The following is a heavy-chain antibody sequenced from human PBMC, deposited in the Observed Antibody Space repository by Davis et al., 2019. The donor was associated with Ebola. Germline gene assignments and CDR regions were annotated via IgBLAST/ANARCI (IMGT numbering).Heavy chain of an antibody. CDR1: GFTFSNYG. D-gene: IGHD5-12*01. Sequence: GESLKISCAASGFTFSNYGMHWVRQAPGKGLEWVAFIRYDGSNKYYADSVKGRFTISRDNSKNTLYLQMNSLRAEDTAVYYCAKGVYSGYDYFDYWGQGTLVTVSS. CDR3: AKGVYSGYDYFDY. V-gene: IGHV3-30*02. J-gene: IGHJ4*02. CDR2: IRYDGSNK.